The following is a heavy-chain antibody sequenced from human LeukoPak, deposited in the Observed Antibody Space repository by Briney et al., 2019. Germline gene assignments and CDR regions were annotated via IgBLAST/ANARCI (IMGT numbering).Heavy chain of an antibody. CDR1: GYSFTNYR. J-gene: IGHJ5*02. CDR3: ARHVLYSYGPQWWFDP. D-gene: IGHD5-18*01. V-gene: IGHV5-10-1*01. CDR2: IDASDSYT. Sequence: PGGSLRLSCKGSGYSFTNYRISWVRHMPGRGLEWMGWIDASDSYTNYSPSFQGHVTISADKSSSTAYLQWSSLKASDTAIYYCARHVLYSYGPQWWFDPWGQGTLVTASS.